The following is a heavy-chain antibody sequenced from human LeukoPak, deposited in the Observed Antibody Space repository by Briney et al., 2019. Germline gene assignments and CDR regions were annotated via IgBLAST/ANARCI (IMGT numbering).Heavy chain of an antibody. V-gene: IGHV3-30*02. D-gene: IGHD5-18*01. J-gene: IGHJ4*02. CDR1: GFTFSNYG. CDR3: ARAGVYSYGWDY. Sequence: PGGSLRLSCAASGFTFSNYGMHWVRQTPGKGLERVAFIRYDGSNKFYADSVKGRFTMSRDNSKNTLYLQMNSLRAEDTAVYYCARAGVYSYGWDYWGQGTLVTVSS. CDR2: IRYDGSNK.